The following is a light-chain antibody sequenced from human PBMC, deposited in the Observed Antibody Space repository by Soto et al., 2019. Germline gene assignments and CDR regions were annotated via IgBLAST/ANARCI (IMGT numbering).Light chain of an antibody. CDR2: GNS. Sequence: QAVVTQPPSVSGAPGQRVTISCTGSSSNIGAGYDVHWYQQLPGTAPKLLIYGNSNRPSGVPDRFSGSKSGTAASLAITGLQAEDAADYYRQSYGSSLSALFGGGTKLTVL. CDR1: SSNIGAGYD. CDR3: QSYGSSLSAL. V-gene: IGLV1-40*01. J-gene: IGLJ3*02.